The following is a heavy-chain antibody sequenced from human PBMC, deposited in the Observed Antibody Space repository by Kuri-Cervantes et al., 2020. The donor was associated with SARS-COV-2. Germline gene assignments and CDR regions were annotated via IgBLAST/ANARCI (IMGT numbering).Heavy chain of an antibody. CDR2: IYTSGST. D-gene: IGHD2-15*01. V-gene: IGHV4-61*02. CDR3: ASSGHKVAFDI. Sequence: SCTVSGGPISSGSYYWSWIRQPAGKGLEWIGRIYTSGSTNYNPSLKSRVTISVDTSKNQFSLKLSSVTAADTAVYYCASSGHKVAFDIWGQGTMVTVSS. J-gene: IGHJ3*02. CDR1: GGPISSGSYY.